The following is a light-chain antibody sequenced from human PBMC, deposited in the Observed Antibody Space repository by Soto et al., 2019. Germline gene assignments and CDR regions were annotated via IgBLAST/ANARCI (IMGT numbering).Light chain of an antibody. CDR3: QQYGSYSPWT. V-gene: IGKV1-5*03. CDR1: QSIGSW. CDR2: KAS. Sequence: DLQMTQSPSTLSASVGDRVTITCRASQSIGSWLAWYQQKPGKAPKLLIYKASSLESGVPSRFSGSGSGTEFTLTISSLQPDDFASYYCQQYGSYSPWTFGQGTKVEIK. J-gene: IGKJ1*01.